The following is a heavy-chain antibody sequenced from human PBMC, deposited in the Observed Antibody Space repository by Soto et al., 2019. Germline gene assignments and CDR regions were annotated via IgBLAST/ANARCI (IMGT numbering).Heavy chain of an antibody. V-gene: IGHV1-2*02. CDR3: ARAYSPTPWIAVAGRFDP. CDR1: GYTFTDNY. J-gene: IGHJ5*02. D-gene: IGHD6-19*01. CDR2: INPNTGGT. Sequence: ASVKVSCKASGYTFTDNYIHWVRQAPGHGLEWMGWINPNTGGTNYAQKFQGRVTITRDTSASTAYMELSSLRSEDTAVYYCARAYSPTPWIAVAGRFDPWGQGTLVTVSS.